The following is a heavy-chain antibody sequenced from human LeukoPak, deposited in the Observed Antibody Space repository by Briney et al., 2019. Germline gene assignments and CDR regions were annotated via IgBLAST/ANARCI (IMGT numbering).Heavy chain of an antibody. CDR2: ISSSSSYI. V-gene: IGHV3-21*01. Sequence: GGSLRLSCAASGFTFSSYSMNWVRQAPGKGLEWVSSISSSSSYIYYADSVKGRFTISRDNAKNSLYLQMNSLRAEDTAVYYCVRNGIAARRAFDYWGQGTLVTVSS. CDR1: GFTFSSYS. D-gene: IGHD6-6*01. J-gene: IGHJ4*02. CDR3: VRNGIAARRAFDY.